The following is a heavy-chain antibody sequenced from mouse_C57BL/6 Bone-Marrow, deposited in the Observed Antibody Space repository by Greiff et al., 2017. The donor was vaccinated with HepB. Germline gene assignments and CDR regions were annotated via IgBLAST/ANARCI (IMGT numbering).Heavy chain of an antibody. J-gene: IGHJ1*03. V-gene: IGHV5-17*01. CDR3: ARALLRFSPWYFDV. CDR2: ISSGSSTI. CDR1: GFTFSDYG. Sequence: EVQRVESGGGLVKPGGSLKLSCAASGFTFSDYGMHWVRQAPEKGLEWVAYISSGSSTIYYADTVKGRFTISRDNAKNTLFLQMTSLRSEDTAMYYCARALLRFSPWYFDVWGTGTTVTVSS. D-gene: IGHD1-1*01.